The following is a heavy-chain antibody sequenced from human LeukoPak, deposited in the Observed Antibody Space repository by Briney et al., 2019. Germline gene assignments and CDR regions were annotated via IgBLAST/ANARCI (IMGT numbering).Heavy chain of an antibody. V-gene: IGHV1-2*02. CDR3: ARDRLRLGYERTNWFDP. CDR1: GYTFTDYY. D-gene: IGHD2-15*01. CDR2: INPNSGGT. J-gene: IGHJ5*02. Sequence: ASVTVPRKASGYTFTDYYMHWVRQPPRQGLEWMGWINPNSGGTNYGQKFQGRVTMTRDTSISTAYMELSRLRSDDTAVYYCARDRLRLGYERTNWFDPWGQGTLVTVSS.